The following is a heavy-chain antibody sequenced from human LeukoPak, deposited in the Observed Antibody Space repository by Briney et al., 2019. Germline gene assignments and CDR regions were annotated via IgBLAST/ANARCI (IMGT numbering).Heavy chain of an antibody. D-gene: IGHD6-19*01. Sequence: SETLSLTCTVSGGSISSYYWSWIRQPAGKGLEWIERIYTSGSTNYNPSLKSRVTMSVDTSKNQFSLKLSSVTAADTAVYYCARGRSWYSSGWYSSHFDYWGQGTLVTVSS. CDR2: IYTSGST. CDR1: GGSISSYY. V-gene: IGHV4-4*07. CDR3: ARGRSWYSSGWYSSHFDY. J-gene: IGHJ4*02.